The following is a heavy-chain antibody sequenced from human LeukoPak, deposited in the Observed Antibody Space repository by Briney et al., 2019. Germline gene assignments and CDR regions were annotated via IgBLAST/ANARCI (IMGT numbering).Heavy chain of an antibody. CDR3: TTDLDYYDSSGYYSQSDFDY. J-gene: IGHJ4*02. CDR2: IKSKTDGGTT. V-gene: IGHV3-15*01. D-gene: IGHD3-22*01. Sequence: GGSLRLSSAASGFTFSNAWMTWVRQAPGKGLEWVGRIKSKTDGGTTDYAAPVKGRFTISRDDSKNTLYLQMNSLKTEDTAVYYCTTDLDYYDSSGYYSQSDFDYWGQGTLVTVSS. CDR1: GFTFSNAW.